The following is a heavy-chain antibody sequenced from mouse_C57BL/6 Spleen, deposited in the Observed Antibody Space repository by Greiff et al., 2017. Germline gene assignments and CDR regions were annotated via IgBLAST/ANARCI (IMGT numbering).Heavy chain of an antibody. CDR1: GYTFTDYE. CDR3: TRSGCITTVVLDD. J-gene: IGHJ2*01. D-gene: IGHD1-1*01. V-gene: IGHV1-15*01. Sequence: VQLQQSGAELVRPGASVTLSCKASGYTFTDYEMHWVKQTPVHGLEWIGAIDPETGGTAYNQKFKGKAILTADKSSSTAYMELRSLTSEDSAVDYCTRSGCITTVVLDDWGQGTTLTVSS. CDR2: IDPETGGT.